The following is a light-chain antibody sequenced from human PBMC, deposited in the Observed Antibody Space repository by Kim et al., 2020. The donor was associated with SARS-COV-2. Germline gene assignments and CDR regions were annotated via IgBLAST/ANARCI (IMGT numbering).Light chain of an antibody. Sequence: SVSPGQTASITCYGDKLGDKNAFWYQQKPGQSPVLVIYPDNKRPSGIPERFSGSNSGNTATLTISGTQAMDEADYYCQAWDSSTWVFGGGTKMTVL. V-gene: IGLV3-1*01. CDR2: PDN. J-gene: IGLJ3*02. CDR3: QAWDSSTWV. CDR1: KLGDKN.